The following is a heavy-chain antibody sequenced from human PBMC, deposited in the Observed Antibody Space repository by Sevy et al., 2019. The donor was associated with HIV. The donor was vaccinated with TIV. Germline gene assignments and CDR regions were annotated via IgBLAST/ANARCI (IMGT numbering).Heavy chain of an antibody. CDR3: VRAVHSSSSPHFDY. Sequence: SETLSLTCTVSGGSISSYYWSWIRQPPGKGLEWIGYIYYSGSTNYNPSLKSRVTISVDTSKNQFSLKLSSVTAADTAVYYCVRAVHSSSSPHFDYWGQGTLVTVSS. J-gene: IGHJ4*02. D-gene: IGHD6-6*01. CDR1: GGSISSYY. CDR2: IYYSGST. V-gene: IGHV4-59*01.